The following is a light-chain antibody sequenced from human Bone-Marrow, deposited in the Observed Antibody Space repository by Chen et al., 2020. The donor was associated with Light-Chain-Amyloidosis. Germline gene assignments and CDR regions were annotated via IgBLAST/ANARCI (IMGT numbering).Light chain of an antibody. CDR2: RDT. J-gene: IGLJ2*01. CDR3: QSADSSGTYEVI. CDR1: DLPTKY. V-gene: IGLV3-25*03. Sequence: SYELTQPPSVSVYPGQTARVTCSGDDLPTKYAYWYQQKPGQAPVLVIHRDTERPSGIAERFSGSSSGTTATLTSSGVQGEDEADYHCQSADSSGTYEVIFGGGNKLTVL.